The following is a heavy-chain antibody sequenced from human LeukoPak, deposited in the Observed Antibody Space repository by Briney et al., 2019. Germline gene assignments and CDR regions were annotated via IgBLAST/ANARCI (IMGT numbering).Heavy chain of an antibody. CDR3: ARAQRKSAFDI. V-gene: IGHV4-34*01. CDR2: INHSGST. Sequence: SETLSLTCAVYGGSFSGYYWSWIRQPPGKGLEWIGEINHSGSTNYNPSLKSRVTISVDTSKNQFSLKLSSVTAADTAAYYCARAQRKSAFDIWGQGTMVTVSS. CDR1: GGSFSGYY. J-gene: IGHJ3*02.